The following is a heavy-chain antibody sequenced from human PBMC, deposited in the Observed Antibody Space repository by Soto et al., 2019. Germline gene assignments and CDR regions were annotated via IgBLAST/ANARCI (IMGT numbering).Heavy chain of an antibody. J-gene: IGHJ4*02. D-gene: IGHD2-15*01. CDR2: IYNSGLI. V-gene: IGHV4-31*03. CDR1: GASVSSGGYY. Sequence: SETLSLTCTVSGASVSSGGYYWRWIRHHPEKGLEWIGYIYNSGLISYNPSLKSRIVVSRDTSRNQLSLKVTSVTAADTAVYFCARSRRGAVATFDLWGQGTPVTVSS. CDR3: ARSRRGAVATFDL.